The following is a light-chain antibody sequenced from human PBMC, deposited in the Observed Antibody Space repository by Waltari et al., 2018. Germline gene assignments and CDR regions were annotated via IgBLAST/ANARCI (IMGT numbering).Light chain of an antibody. CDR3: QHYVRLPAT. V-gene: IGKV3-20*01. CDR2: DAS. CDR1: QSVCRS. J-gene: IGKJ1*01. Sequence: EIVLTQSPGTLSLSPGERATLACRASQSVCRSLAWYQQKPGQAPRLLIYDASRRATGIPDRFSGSGSGTDFSLTISRLEPEDFAVYYCQHYVRLPATFGQGTKVEI.